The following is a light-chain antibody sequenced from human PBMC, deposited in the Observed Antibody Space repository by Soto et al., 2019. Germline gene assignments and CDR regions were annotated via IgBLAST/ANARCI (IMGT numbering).Light chain of an antibody. CDR1: SSNIGSNP. J-gene: IGLJ2*01. CDR2: SDN. V-gene: IGLV1-44*01. Sequence: QSVLTQPPSASGTPGQRVTISCSGSSSNIGSNPVSWYQQLPGTAPKSLIYSDNQRPSGVPDRISGSRSGTSASLAISGLQSEDEAEYYCAAWDDSLRGRVFGGGTKLPS. CDR3: AAWDDSLRGRV.